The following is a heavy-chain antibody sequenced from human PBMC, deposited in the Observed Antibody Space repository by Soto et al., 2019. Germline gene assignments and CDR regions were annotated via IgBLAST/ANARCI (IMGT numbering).Heavy chain of an antibody. Sequence: EVQLVESGGGLVQPGGSLRLSCAVSGFTYGAYEMDWVRQAPGKALEWVAYISSSGSIRFYADSVQGRFTISRDNANKSLYLQMNSLRAEDTAVYYCARELRTLDRGVTYSMDVWGQGTTVTVTS. V-gene: IGHV3-48*03. J-gene: IGHJ6*02. D-gene: IGHD3-10*01. CDR3: ARELRTLDRGVTYSMDV. CDR2: ISSSGSIR. CDR1: GFTYGAYE.